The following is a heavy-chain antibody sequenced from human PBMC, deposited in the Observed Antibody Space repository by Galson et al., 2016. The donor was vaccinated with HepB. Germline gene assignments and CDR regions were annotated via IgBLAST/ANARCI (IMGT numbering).Heavy chain of an antibody. CDR1: GFRFSSAW. J-gene: IGHJ5*01. V-gene: IGHV3-74*01. CDR3: ARGSWAPFES. Sequence: SLRLSCAASGFRFSSAWMHWVRQAPGKGLVWVSGLSFDGSARRYADSVKSRFTISRDNAKNTLYLEMTSLSAEDTAVYYCARGSWAPFESWGQGTLVTVSS. D-gene: IGHD3-10*01. CDR2: LSFDGSAR.